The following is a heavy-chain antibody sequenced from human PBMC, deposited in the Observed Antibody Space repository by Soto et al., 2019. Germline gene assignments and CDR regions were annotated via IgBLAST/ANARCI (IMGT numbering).Heavy chain of an antibody. J-gene: IGHJ4*02. V-gene: IGHV3-48*02. CDR1: GFTFSSYS. Sequence: GGSLRLSCAASGFTFSSYSMNWVRQAPGKGLEWVSYISSSSSTIYYGDSVKGRFTMSRENAKNTLYLQMNSLRDEDTAVYYCARDEWRVWYSSGWDYWGQGTLVTVSS. CDR2: ISSSSSTI. CDR3: ARDEWRVWYSSGWDY. D-gene: IGHD6-19*01.